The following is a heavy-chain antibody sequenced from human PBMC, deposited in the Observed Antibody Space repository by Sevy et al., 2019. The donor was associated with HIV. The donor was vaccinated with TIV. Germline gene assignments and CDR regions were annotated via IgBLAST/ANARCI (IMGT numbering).Heavy chain of an antibody. J-gene: IGHJ4*02. CDR3: AGETAWGRDYS. CDR1: TGSITSYW. V-gene: IGHV4-59*08. Sequence: SETLSLTCTVSTGSITSYWWTWIRQPPGKGLEWIANIHYNGNTNYNPSLKSRVTISVDTSKSQFSLRLSSVTAADTAMYYCAGETAWGRDYSWGQGTRVTVSS. D-gene: IGHD1-1*01. CDR2: IHYNGNT.